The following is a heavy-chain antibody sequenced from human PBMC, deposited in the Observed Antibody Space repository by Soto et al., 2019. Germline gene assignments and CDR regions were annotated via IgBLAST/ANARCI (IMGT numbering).Heavy chain of an antibody. J-gene: IGHJ6*02. V-gene: IGHV1-2*04. D-gene: IGHD6-13*01. CDR2: INPNSGGT. CDR3: ARAAGTYYYYGMDV. Sequence: ASVKVSCKASGYTFTGYYMHWVRQAPGQGLEWMGWINPNSGGTNYAQKFQGWVTMTRDTSISTAYMELSRLRSDDTAVYYCARAAGTYYYYGMDVWGQGTTVTVSS. CDR1: GYTFTGYY.